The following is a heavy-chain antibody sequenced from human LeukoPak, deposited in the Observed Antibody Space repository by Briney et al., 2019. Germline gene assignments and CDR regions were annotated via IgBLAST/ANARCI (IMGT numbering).Heavy chain of an antibody. J-gene: IGHJ4*02. CDR2: IYYSGST. CDR1: GGSISSYY. D-gene: IGHD4-17*01. CDR3: ARRDYGDSELDY. V-gene: IGHV4-59*01. Sequence: PSETLSLTCTVSGGSISSYYWSWIRQPPGKGLEWIGYIYYSGSTNYNPSLKSRVTISVDTSKNQFSLKLSSVTAADTAVYYCARRDYGDSELDYWGQGTLVTVSS.